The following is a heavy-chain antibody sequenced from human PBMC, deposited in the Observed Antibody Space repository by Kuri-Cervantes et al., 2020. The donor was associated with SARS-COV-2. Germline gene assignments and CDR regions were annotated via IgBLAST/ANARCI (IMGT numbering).Heavy chain of an antibody. CDR3: ARHEYSSSRGAVDY. J-gene: IGHJ4*02. CDR2: IYTSGST. Sequence: ESLKISCTVSGGSISSYYWSWIRQPAGKGLEWIGRIYTSGSTNYNPSLKSRVTMSVDTSKKQFSLKLSSVTAADTAVYYCARHEYSSSRGAVDYWGQGTLVTVSS. D-gene: IGHD6-6*01. V-gene: IGHV4-4*07. CDR1: GGSISSYY.